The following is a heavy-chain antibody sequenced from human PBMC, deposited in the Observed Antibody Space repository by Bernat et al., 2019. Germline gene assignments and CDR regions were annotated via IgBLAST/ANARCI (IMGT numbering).Heavy chain of an antibody. J-gene: IGHJ4*02. CDR2: IIPILGIA. Sequence: QVQLVQSGAEVKKPGSSVKVSCKASGGTFSSYTISWVRQAPGQGLEWMGRIIPILGIANYAQKFQGRVTITADKSTSTAYMELSSLRSEDTAVYYCARGGFSGGSCYHGVVVDYFDYWGQGTLVTVSS. D-gene: IGHD2-15*01. V-gene: IGHV1-69*02. CDR1: GGTFSSYT. CDR3: ARGGFSGGSCYHGVVVDYFDY.